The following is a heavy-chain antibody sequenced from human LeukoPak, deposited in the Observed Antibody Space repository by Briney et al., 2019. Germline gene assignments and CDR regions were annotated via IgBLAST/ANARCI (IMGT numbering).Heavy chain of an antibody. CDR1: GFTFSSYG. CDR2: IRYDGSNK. Sequence: PGGSLRLSCAASGFTFSSYGMHWVRQAPGKGLEWVAFIRYDGSNKYYADSVKGRFTISRDNSKNTLYLQMNSLRAEDTAVYYCAKDSIPSYDYVWGSYPYYFDYWGQGTLVTVSS. V-gene: IGHV3-30*02. D-gene: IGHD3-16*01. J-gene: IGHJ4*02. CDR3: AKDSIPSYDYVWGSYPYYFDY.